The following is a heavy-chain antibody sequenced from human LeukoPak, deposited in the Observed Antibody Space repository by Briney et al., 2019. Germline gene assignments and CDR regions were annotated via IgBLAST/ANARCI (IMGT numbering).Heavy chain of an antibody. CDR2: IRSKANSYAT. Sequence: GGSLKLSCAASGFTFSGSAMHWVRQASGKGLGWVGRIRSKANSYATAYAASVKGRFAISRDDSKNTAYLQMNSLKTEDTAVYYCTTNYGDPPTDIWGQGTMVTVSS. J-gene: IGHJ3*02. D-gene: IGHD4-17*01. CDR1: GFTFSGSA. CDR3: TTNYGDPPTDI. V-gene: IGHV3-73*01.